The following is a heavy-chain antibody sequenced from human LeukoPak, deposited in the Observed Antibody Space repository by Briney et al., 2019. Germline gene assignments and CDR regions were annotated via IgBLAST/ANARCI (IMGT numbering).Heavy chain of an antibody. J-gene: IGHJ4*02. CDR2: ISYDGSNK. D-gene: IGHD3-22*01. Sequence: GGSLRLSCAASGFTFSSYAMHWVRQAPGKGLEWVAVISYDGSNKYYADSVKGRFTISRDNSKNTLYLQMNSLRAEDTAVYYCARESVTMIAYAQEGDFDYWGQGTLVTVSS. CDR3: ARESVTMIAYAQEGDFDY. CDR1: GFTFSSYA. V-gene: IGHV3-30*04.